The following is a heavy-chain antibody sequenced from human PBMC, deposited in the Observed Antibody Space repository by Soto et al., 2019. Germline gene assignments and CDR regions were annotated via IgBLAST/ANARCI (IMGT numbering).Heavy chain of an antibody. D-gene: IGHD2-21*01. CDR3: VRSGSARLLRHSWFDT. CDR1: GFTFNTYD. CDR2: ITTSSAYR. V-gene: IGHV3-21*01. J-gene: IGHJ5*02. Sequence: EVQLVESGGGLVKPGGSLRLSCAASGFTFNTYDMNWVRQAPGKGLEWVSSITTSSAYRYYADSLKGRITISRDNAKNSLFLQMYSLRAEDTAVYYCVRSGSARLLRHSWFDTWGQGTLVTVSS.